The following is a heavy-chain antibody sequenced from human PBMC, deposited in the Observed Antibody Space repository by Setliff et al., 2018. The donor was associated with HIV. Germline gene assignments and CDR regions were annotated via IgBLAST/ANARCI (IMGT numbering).Heavy chain of an antibody. J-gene: IGHJ4*02. D-gene: IGHD6-13*01. Sequence: GGSLRLSCAGSGSGGSGFTFSDYYMSWVRQAPGKGLEWLSYISSSGTTTYYADSVKGRFTISRDNSKNSLFLQMHSLRAEDMGVYYCATQTGFYNSHWYDYWGQGTMVTVSS. V-gene: IGHV3-11*04. CDR3: ATQTGFYNSHWYDY. CDR1: GFTFSDYY. CDR2: ISSSGTTT.